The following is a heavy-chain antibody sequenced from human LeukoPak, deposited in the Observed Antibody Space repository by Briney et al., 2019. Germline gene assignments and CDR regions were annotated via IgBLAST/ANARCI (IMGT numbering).Heavy chain of an antibody. Sequence: PSETLSLTCTVSGGSISSGGYYWRWIRQHPGKGLEWIGYIYYSGSTYYNPSLKSRVTISVDTSKNQFSLKLSSVTAADTAVYYCAREPRITGTTSRYYYMDVWGKGTTVTVSS. CDR2: IYYSGST. J-gene: IGHJ6*03. CDR3: AREPRITGTTSRYYYMDV. V-gene: IGHV4-31*03. D-gene: IGHD1-7*01. CDR1: GGSISSGGYY.